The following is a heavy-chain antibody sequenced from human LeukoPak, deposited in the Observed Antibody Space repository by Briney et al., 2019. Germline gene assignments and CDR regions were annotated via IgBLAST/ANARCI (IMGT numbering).Heavy chain of an antibody. Sequence: SGFTFHNXXXXXXRXXXXKXXXXXXXXXGSSSKTYYADSVRGRFTVSRDNSKNTLYLQMSSLRVDDTAVYYCGKDSRPSVTTFRSRWTDFWGQGTLVTVSS. CDR3: GKDSRPSVTTFRSRWTDF. CDR2: XXGSSSKT. V-gene: IGHV3-23*01. D-gene: IGHD4-11*01. CDR1: GFTFHNXX. J-gene: IGHJ4*02.